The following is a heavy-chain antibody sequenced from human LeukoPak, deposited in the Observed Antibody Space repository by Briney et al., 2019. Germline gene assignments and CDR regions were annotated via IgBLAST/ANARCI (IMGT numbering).Heavy chain of an antibody. CDR1: GYTFTGYY. Sequence: ASVKVSCKASGYTFTGYYMHWVRQAPGQGREWMGWISAYNGNTNYAQKLQGRVTMTTDTSTSTAYMELRSLRSDDTAVYYCAREVVAIDYWGQGNLVTVSS. CDR2: ISAYNGNT. J-gene: IGHJ4*02. D-gene: IGHD2-15*01. CDR3: AREVVAIDY. V-gene: IGHV1-18*04.